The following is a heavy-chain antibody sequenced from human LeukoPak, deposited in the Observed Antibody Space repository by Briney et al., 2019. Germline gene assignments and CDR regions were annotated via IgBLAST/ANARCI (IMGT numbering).Heavy chain of an antibody. Sequence: GGSLRLSCAASGFTFSSYSMNWVRQAPGKGVEWVSYISSSSSTIYYADSVKGRFTISGDNAKNSLYLQMNSLRAEDTAVYYCARDTGSTSSYGSDYWGQGTLVTVSS. CDR2: ISSSSSTI. CDR1: GFTFSSYS. V-gene: IGHV3-48*01. CDR3: ARDTGSTSSYGSDY. J-gene: IGHJ4*02. D-gene: IGHD2-2*01.